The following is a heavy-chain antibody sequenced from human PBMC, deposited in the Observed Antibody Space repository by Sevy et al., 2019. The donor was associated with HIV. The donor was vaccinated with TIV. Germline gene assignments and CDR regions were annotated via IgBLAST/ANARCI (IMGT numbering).Heavy chain of an antibody. V-gene: IGHV3-23*01. D-gene: IGHD3-22*01. CDR1: GFTFSSYA. CDR2: ISGSGGST. CDR3: AKECPDLTYYYDSSGYSTTCGAFDI. J-gene: IGHJ3*02. Sequence: GGSLRLSCAASGFTFSSYAMSWVRQAPGKGLEWVSAISGSGGSTYYADSVKGRFTNSRDNSKNTLYLQMNSLRAEDTAVYYCAKECPDLTYYYDSSGYSTTCGAFDIWGQGTMVTVSS.